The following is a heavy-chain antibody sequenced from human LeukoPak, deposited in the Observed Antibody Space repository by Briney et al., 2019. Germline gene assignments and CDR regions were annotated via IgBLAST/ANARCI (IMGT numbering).Heavy chain of an antibody. J-gene: IGHJ4*02. CDR3: ARDPDSGPDL. CDR1: GYNFAHYH. Sequence: GASVKVSCKASGYNFAHYHTHWVRQAPGQGLDWMGSLNPNTGDTLLAPKSQGRVTMTRDTSITVGYMELSNLTFDDTGVYYCARDPDSGPDLWGQGTQVTVAS. V-gene: IGHV1-2*02. CDR2: LNPNTGDT. D-gene: IGHD2-15*01.